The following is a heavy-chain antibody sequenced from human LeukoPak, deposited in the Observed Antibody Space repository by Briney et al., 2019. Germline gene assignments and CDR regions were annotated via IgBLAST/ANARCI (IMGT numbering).Heavy chain of an antibody. CDR1: VLTFSSYE. CDR3: AELGITMIGGV. J-gene: IGHJ6*04. Sequence: GGSLRLTCAASVLTFSSYEMNWVRQAPGKGLEWVSYISSSGSTIYYADSVKGRFTISRDNAKNSLYLQMNSLRAEDTAVYYCAELGITMIGGVWGKGTTVTISS. D-gene: IGHD3-10*02. CDR2: ISSSGSTI. V-gene: IGHV3-48*03.